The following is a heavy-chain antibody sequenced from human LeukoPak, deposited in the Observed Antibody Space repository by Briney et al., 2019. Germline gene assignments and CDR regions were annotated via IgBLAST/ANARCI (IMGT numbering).Heavy chain of an antibody. V-gene: IGHV4-59*01. J-gene: IGHJ4*02. Sequence: SETLSLTCTVSGGSISPYYWTWIRQPPEMGLEYIGYVYYSGSTNYNPSLKTRVTISVDTSKNQFSLILSSVTAADTAFYYCARAHSSTYRYFDSWGQGSLVTVSS. D-gene: IGHD3-16*02. CDR3: ARAHSSTYRYFDS. CDR2: VYYSGST. CDR1: GGSISPYY.